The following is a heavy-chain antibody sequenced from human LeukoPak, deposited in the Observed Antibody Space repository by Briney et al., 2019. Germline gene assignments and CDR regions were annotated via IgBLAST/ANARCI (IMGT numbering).Heavy chain of an antibody. V-gene: IGHV3-23*01. J-gene: IGHJ6*02. CDR3: AKGGV. CDR1: GFTFSSYA. Sequence: QPGGSLRLSCAASGFTFSSYAISWVRQAPGKGPEWVSGIGNSGDRTFYADSVKGRFTISRDNSKNTLYLQMNSLRVEDTALYYCAKGGVWGQGIAVTVSS. CDR2: IGNSGDRT.